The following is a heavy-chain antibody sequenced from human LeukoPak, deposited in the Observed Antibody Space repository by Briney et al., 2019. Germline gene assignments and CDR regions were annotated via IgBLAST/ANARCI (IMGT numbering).Heavy chain of an antibody. CDR1: GGTFSSYA. J-gene: IGHJ4*02. CDR3: ARNYYDSSGYYFIPNFDY. V-gene: IGHV1-69*01. D-gene: IGHD3-22*01. CDR2: IIPIFGTA. Sequence: SVKVSCKASGGTFSSYAISWVRQAPGQGLEWMGGIIPIFGTANYAQKFQGRVTITADESTSTAYMELSSLRSEDTAVYYCARNYYDSSGYYFIPNFDYWGQGTLVTVSS.